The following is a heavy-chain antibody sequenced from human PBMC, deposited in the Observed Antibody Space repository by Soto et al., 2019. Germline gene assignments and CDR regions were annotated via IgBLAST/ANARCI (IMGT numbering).Heavy chain of an antibody. V-gene: IGHV4-31*03. D-gene: IGHD3-10*01. J-gene: IGHJ5*02. Sequence: TSETLSLTCTVSGGSISSGGYYWSWIRQHPGKGLEWIGYIYYSGSTYYNPSLKSRVTISVDTSKNQFSPKLSSVTAADTAVYYCARDRHRGDWFDPWGQGTLVTVSS. CDR1: GGSISSGGYY. CDR3: ARDRHRGDWFDP. CDR2: IYYSGST.